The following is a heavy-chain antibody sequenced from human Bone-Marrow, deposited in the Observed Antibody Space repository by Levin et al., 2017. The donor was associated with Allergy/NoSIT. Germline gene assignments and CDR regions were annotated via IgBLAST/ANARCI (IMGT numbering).Heavy chain of an antibody. CDR2: INWNGGST. Sequence: GESLKISCAASGFTFEDYGMSWVRQGPGKGLEWVSGINWNGGSTAYADSVKGRFTISRDNAKNSLYLQMNSLRAEDTALYYCARVPTYCSGGSCYRDAFDIWGQGTMVTVSS. V-gene: IGHV3-20*04. CDR1: GFTFEDYG. J-gene: IGHJ3*02. CDR3: ARVPTYCSGGSCYRDAFDI. D-gene: IGHD2-15*01.